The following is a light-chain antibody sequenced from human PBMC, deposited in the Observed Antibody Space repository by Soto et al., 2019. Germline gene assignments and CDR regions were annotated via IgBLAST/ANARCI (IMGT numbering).Light chain of an antibody. CDR3: QQYGSSPTWT. J-gene: IGKJ1*01. CDR2: GAS. Sequence: IVLTQSPGTLPLSPGERTTLSCRASQSISRYLAWYQQKPGQGPRLLIYGASTRATGIPDRFSGSGSGTDFTLTISRLEPEDSAVYYCQQYGSSPTWTFGQGTKVDI. V-gene: IGKV3-20*01. CDR1: QSISRY.